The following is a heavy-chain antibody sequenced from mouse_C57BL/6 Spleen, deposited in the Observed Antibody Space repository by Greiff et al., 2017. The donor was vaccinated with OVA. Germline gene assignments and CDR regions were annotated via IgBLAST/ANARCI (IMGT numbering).Heavy chain of an antibody. J-gene: IGHJ4*01. D-gene: IGHD1-1*01. CDR3: AKEEYYYGSSYGAMDY. CDR1: GYTFTSYG. CDR2: IYPRSGNT. Sequence: VQLQESGAELARPGASVKLSCKASGYTFTSYGISWVKQRTGQGLEWIGEIYPRSGNTYYNEKFKGKATLTADKSSSTAYMELRSLTSEDSAVYFCAKEEYYYGSSYGAMDYWGQGTSVTVSS. V-gene: IGHV1-81*01.